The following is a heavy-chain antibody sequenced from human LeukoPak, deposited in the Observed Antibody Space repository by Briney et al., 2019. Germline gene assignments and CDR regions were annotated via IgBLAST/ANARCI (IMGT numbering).Heavy chain of an antibody. CDR2: INTSTGNP. CDR3: ARDLVSSVANSHYFDY. V-gene: IGHV7-4-1*02. CDR1: GYTFTSYA. J-gene: IGHJ4*02. D-gene: IGHD5/OR15-5a*01. Sequence: GASVKVSCKASGYTFTSYAMNWVRQAPGQGLEWMGWINTSTGNPTYAQGFTGRFVFSLDTSVSTAYLQISSLKAEDTAVYYCARDLVSSVANSHYFDYWGQGTLVTVSS.